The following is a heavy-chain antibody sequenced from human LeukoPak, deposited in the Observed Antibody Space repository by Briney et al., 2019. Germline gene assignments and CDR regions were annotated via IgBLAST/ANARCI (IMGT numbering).Heavy chain of an antibody. D-gene: IGHD3-16*01. J-gene: IGHJ4*02. CDR3: ARGPQISYYDYVWGRCFDS. Sequence: PGGSLRLSCAASGFTFSNAWMSWVRQAPGKGLEWVGEINHSGNTNYNPSLESRVTISVDTSKNQFSLKLNSVTAADTAVYYCARGPQISYYDYVWGRCFDSWGLGTLVTVSS. CDR1: GFTFSNAW. V-gene: IGHV4-34*01. CDR2: INHSGNT.